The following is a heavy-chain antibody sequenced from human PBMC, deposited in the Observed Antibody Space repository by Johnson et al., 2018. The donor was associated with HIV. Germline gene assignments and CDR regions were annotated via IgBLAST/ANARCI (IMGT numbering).Heavy chain of an antibody. CDR1: GFTVSSNY. D-gene: IGHD6-13*01. V-gene: IGHV3-53*01. Sequence: MLLVESGGGLIKPGGSLRVSCAASGFTVSSNYMSWVRQAPGKGLEWVSGFYSGGSTYYADSVKGRFIISRDNSKNTLYLQMNSLKTEDTAVYYCTGSSSDSFDIWGQGTMVTVSS. J-gene: IGHJ3*02. CDR2: FYSGGST. CDR3: TGSSSDSFDI.